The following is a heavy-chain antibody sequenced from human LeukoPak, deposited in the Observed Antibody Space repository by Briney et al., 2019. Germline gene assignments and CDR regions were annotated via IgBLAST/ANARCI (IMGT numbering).Heavy chain of an antibody. D-gene: IGHD6-6*01. CDR1: GFTFSSYS. Sequence: GGSLRLSCAASGFTFSSYSMNWVRQAPGKGLEWVSAISGSGGSTYYADSVKGRFTISRDNSKNTLYLQMNSLRAEDTAVYYCARGWTYSSSFDYWGQATLVTVSS. J-gene: IGHJ4*02. CDR2: ISGSGGST. V-gene: IGHV3-23*01. CDR3: ARGWTYSSSFDY.